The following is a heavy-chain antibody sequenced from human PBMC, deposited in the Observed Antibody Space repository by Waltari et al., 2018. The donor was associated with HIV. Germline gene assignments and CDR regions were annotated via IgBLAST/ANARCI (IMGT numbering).Heavy chain of an antibody. J-gene: IGHJ6*02. D-gene: IGHD3-22*01. CDR3: ARGSLGGNYYDSSGYPYGMDV. CDR1: GGSISSGGYY. Sequence: QVQLQESGPGLVKPSQTLSLTCTVSGGSISSGGYYWSWIRQHPGKGLEWIGYIYYSGSTYYNPSLKSRVTISVDTSKNQFSLKLSSVTAADTAVYYCARGSLGGNYYDSSGYPYGMDVWGQGTTVTVSS. V-gene: IGHV4-31*03. CDR2: IYYSGST.